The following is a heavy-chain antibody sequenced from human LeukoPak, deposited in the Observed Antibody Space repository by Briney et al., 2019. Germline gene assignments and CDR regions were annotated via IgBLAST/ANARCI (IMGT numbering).Heavy chain of an antibody. CDR2: SGSGGST. V-gene: IGHV3-23*01. D-gene: IGHD5-18*01. J-gene: IGHJ5*02. CDR1: GFTFSSYA. Sequence: GGSLRLSCAASGFTFSSYAMSWVRQAPGKGLEWVSGSGSGGSTYYAGSVRGRFTISRDNSKNRLYLQMNNLRAEDTAVYYCARDERGYSYGYPWGQGTLVTVSS. CDR3: ARDERGYSYGYP.